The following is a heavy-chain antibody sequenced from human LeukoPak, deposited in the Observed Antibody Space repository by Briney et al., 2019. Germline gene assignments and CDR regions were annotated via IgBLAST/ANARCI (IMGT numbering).Heavy chain of an antibody. D-gene: IGHD6-13*01. CDR3: ARAAAVRWANPNDMGY. CDR1: GYTFTGYY. V-gene: IGHV1-2*02. J-gene: IGHJ4*02. Sequence: ASVKVSCKASGYTFTGYYMHWVRQAPGQGLEWMGWINSNSGGTNYAQKFQGRVTMTRDTSISTAYMELSRLRSDDTAVYYCARAAAVRWANPNDMGYWGQGTLVTVSS. CDR2: INSNSGGT.